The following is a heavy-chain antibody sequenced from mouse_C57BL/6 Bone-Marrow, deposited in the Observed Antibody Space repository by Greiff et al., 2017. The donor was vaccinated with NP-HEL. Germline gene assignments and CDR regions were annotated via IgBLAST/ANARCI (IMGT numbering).Heavy chain of an antibody. D-gene: IGHD2-5*01. V-gene: IGHV1-5*01. CDR1: GYTFTSYW. CDR3: TRAPYYSKGGFAY. CDR2: IYPGNSDT. Sequence: EVQLQQSGTVLARPGASVKMSCKTSGYTFTSYWMHWVKQRPGQGLEWIGAIYPGNSDTSYKQKFKGKAKLTAVTSSSTAYMELSRLTNEDSAVYYCTRAPYYSKGGFAYWGQGTLVTVSA. J-gene: IGHJ3*01.